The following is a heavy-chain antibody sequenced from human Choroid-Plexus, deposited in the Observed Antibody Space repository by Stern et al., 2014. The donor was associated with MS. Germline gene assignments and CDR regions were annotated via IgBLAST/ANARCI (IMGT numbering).Heavy chain of an antibody. J-gene: IGHJ4*02. CDR3: AKQTTYYDFWNDYYMEYYFDY. Sequence: VQLVESGGGVVQPGRSLRLSCAASGFTFSSSGMHWVRQPPGKGLGWVALISSDGSNKYYADFVKGRFPISRDNAKNTLYLQMNSLRAQDTAVYYCAKQTTYYDFWNDYYMEYYFDYWGQGTLVTVSS. D-gene: IGHD3-3*01. V-gene: IGHV3-30*18. CDR1: GFTFSSSG. CDR2: ISSDGSNK.